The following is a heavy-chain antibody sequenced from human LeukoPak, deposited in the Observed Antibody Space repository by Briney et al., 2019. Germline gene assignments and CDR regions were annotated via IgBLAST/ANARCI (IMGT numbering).Heavy chain of an antibody. J-gene: IGHJ6*03. CDR1: GGSINSGGYY. D-gene: IGHD6-6*01. CDR2: IYYSGGT. CDR3: AKDFSSSYYYYYMDV. V-gene: IGHV4-31*03. Sequence: SETLSLTCTVSGGSINSGGYYWSWIRQHPGKGLEWIGYIYYSGGTYYNPSLKSRVTISADTSKNQFSLNLSSVTAADTALYYCAKDFSSSYYYYYMDVWGKGTTVTVSS.